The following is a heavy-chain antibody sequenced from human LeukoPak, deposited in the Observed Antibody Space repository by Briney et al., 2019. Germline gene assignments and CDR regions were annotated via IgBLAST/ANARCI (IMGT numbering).Heavy chain of an antibody. CDR2: ISNTNSYI. J-gene: IGHJ3*02. Sequence: PGGALRLSCAASGFTFSSYSMNWVRQAPGKGLEWVSCISNTNSYIYYADSVKGRFTISRDNAKNSLYLQMNSLRAEDTAVYYCARDAFDIWGQGTMVTVSS. V-gene: IGHV3-21*01. CDR1: GFTFSSYS. CDR3: ARDAFDI.